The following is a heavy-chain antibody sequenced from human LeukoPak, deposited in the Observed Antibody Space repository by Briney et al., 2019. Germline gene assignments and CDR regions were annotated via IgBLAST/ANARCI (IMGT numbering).Heavy chain of an antibody. J-gene: IGHJ4*02. CDR2: IYHSGST. Sequence: PSETLSLSCAVSGYSISSGYYWGWIRQPPGKGLEWIGSIYHSGSTYYNPSLRSRVTISVDTSKNQFSLKLTSVTAADTAVYYCASRTYYYDSTGYFPDYWGQGTLVTVSS. CDR1: GYSISSGYY. D-gene: IGHD3-22*01. V-gene: IGHV4-38-2*01. CDR3: ASRTYYYDSTGYFPDY.